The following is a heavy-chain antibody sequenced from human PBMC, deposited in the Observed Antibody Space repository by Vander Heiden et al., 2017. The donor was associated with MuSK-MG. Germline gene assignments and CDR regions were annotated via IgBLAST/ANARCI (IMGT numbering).Heavy chain of an antibody. CDR2: IIPIFGTA. Sequence: GIIPIFGTANYAQKFQGRVTITADESTSTAYMELSSLRSEDTAVYYCASGGGYYLVYYSYYYMDVWGKATTVTVSS. D-gene: IGHD1-26*01. CDR3: ASGGGYYLVYYSYYYMDV. J-gene: IGHJ6*03. V-gene: IGHV1-69*01.